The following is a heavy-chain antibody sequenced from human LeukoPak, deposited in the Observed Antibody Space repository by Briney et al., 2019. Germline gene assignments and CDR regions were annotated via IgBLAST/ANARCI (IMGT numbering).Heavy chain of an antibody. V-gene: IGHV1-3*01. CDR3: ARASNDYDILTFGPDLFDI. D-gene: IGHD3-9*01. Sequence: ASVKVSCKASGYTFTSYAMHWVRQAPGQRLEWMGWINAGNGNTKYSQKFQGRVTITRDTSASTAYMELSSLRSEDTAVYYCARASNDYDILTFGPDLFDIWGQGTMVTVSS. CDR2: INAGNGNT. J-gene: IGHJ3*02. CDR1: GYTFTSYA.